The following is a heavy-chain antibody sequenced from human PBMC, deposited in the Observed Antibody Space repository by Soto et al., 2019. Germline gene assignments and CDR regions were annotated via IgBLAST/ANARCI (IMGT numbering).Heavy chain of an antibody. D-gene: IGHD3-10*01. CDR3: ARGLIIFFPITQPHYYYTDV. Sequence: SETLSLTCTVSGGSISSYYWSWIRQPPGKRLEWVGFISYSGSTNYNPSLKSRVTISVDTSKNQFSLKLSSVTAADTAVYYCARGLIIFFPITQPHYYYTDVSGKATTLTVSS. V-gene: IGHV4-59*12. CDR1: GGSISSYY. CDR2: ISYSGST. J-gene: IGHJ6*03.